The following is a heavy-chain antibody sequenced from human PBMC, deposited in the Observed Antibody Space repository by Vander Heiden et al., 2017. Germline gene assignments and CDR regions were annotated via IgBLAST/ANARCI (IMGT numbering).Heavy chain of an antibody. Sequence: EAQLVASGGNLAQPGRSLRLSCAASGFKFDDHAMHWVRQRPGKGLEWVAGISWNGDSIGYADSVKGRFIISRDNAKNSVYLQMNSLRPEDTALYYCAKDMRAVYYYGMDVWGQGIPVTVSS. V-gene: IGHV3-9*01. CDR3: AKDMRAVYYYGMDV. CDR2: ISWNGDSI. CDR1: GFKFDDHA. J-gene: IGHJ6*02.